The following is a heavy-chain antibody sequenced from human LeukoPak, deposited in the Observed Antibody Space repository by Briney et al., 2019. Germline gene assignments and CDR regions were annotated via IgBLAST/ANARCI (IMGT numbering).Heavy chain of an antibody. J-gene: IGHJ1*01. V-gene: IGHV3-30*02. D-gene: IGHD1-26*01. CDR3: AEGGAFQH. CDR1: GFTISSYW. CDR2: IRYDGSNK. Sequence: GGSLRLSCAASGFTISSYWMSWVRQAPGKGLEWVAFIRYDGSNKYYADSVKGRFTISRDNSKNTLYLQMNSLRAEDTAVYYCAEGGAFQHWGQGTLVTVSS.